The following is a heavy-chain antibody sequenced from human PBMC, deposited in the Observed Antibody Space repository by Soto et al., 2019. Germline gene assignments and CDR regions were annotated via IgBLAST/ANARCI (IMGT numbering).Heavy chain of an antibody. Sequence: GGSLRLSCAASGFTFSNAWMNWVRQGPGKGLEWLGRIKSKVDGGTADYGAATKGRFNISRDDLKNMLYLQMNSLKPDDTAVYYCTTLSYLYYDGMDVWGQGTTVTGSS. D-gene: IGHD2-2*01. CDR3: TTLSYLYYDGMDV. CDR1: GFTFSNAW. J-gene: IGHJ6*02. V-gene: IGHV3-15*01. CDR2: IKSKVDGGTA.